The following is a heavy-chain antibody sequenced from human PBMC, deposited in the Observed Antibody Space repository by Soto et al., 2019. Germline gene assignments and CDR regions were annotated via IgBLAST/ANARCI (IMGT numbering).Heavy chain of an antibody. Sequence: PSETLSLTCTVSGGSISSGGYYWSWIRQHPGKGLEWIGYIYYSGSTYYNPSLKSRVTISVDTSKNQFSLKLSSVTATDTAVYYCAREPDYGSGSYYNEKFLDAFDIWGQGTMVTVSS. CDR2: IYYSGST. CDR3: AREPDYGSGSYYNEKFLDAFDI. D-gene: IGHD3-10*01. V-gene: IGHV4-31*03. CDR1: GGSISSGGYY. J-gene: IGHJ3*02.